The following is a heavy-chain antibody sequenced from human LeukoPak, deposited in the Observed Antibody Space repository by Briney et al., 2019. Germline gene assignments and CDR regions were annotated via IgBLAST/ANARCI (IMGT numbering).Heavy chain of an antibody. Sequence: SETLSLTCTVSGGSISSYYWSWIRQPPGKGLEWIGYVYYSGSTYYNPSLKSRVTISVDTSKKQFSLKLTSVTTADTAVYYCARTKGAHYGDYTFDYWGQGTLVTVSS. D-gene: IGHD4-17*01. V-gene: IGHV4-59*01. J-gene: IGHJ4*02. CDR1: GGSISSYY. CDR2: VYYSGST. CDR3: ARTKGAHYGDYTFDY.